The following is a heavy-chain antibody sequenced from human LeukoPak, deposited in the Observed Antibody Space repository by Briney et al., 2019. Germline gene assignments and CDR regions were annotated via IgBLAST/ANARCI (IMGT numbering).Heavy chain of an antibody. Sequence: GGSLRLSCEPSGFTFRSFAMSCVRPAPGKGGGWVSAICGSGAGTYYADSVKGRFTISRDNSKNTLYLQMNSLRAEDTAVYYCAKTVGSYCSGGSCYADYWGQGTLVTVSS. V-gene: IGHV3-23*01. CDR2: ICGSGAGT. CDR1: GFTFRSFA. D-gene: IGHD2-15*01. CDR3: AKTVGSYCSGGSCYADY. J-gene: IGHJ4*02.